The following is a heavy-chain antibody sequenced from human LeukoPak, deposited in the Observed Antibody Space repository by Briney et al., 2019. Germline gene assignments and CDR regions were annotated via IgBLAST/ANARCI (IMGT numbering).Heavy chain of an antibody. D-gene: IGHD6-13*01. CDR2: ISRDGDNT. V-gene: IGHV3-43*01. CDR1: GFTFDDYS. CDR3: SKASSSWSELEY. Sequence: GGSLRLSCAASGFTFDDYSMHWVRQAPGKGLEWVSLISRDGDNTYYADSVKGRFTISRDNSKNSLYLQMNSLRSEDTSFYYCSKASSSWSELEYWGQGTLVTVSS. J-gene: IGHJ4*02.